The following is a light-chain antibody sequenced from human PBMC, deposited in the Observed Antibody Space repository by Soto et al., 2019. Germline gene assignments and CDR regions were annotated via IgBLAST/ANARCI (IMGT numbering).Light chain of an antibody. CDR2: GAS. V-gene: IGKV3-20*01. CDR1: QSVSSSY. Sequence: EIVLTQSPGTLSLYPGERATLSCRASQSVSSSYLAWYQQKPGQAPRLLIYGASSRATGIPDRFSGSGSGTDFTLTISRLEPEDFEVYYCQQYGSSLWTFGQGTKVEIK. J-gene: IGKJ1*01. CDR3: QQYGSSLWT.